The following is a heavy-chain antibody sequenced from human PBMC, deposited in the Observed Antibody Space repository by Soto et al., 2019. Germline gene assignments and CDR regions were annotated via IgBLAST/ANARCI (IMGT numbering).Heavy chain of an antibody. CDR1: GFTFSSYA. CDR3: AKKRRWQQPHFDY. V-gene: IGHV3-64*01. D-gene: IGHD1-1*01. J-gene: IGHJ4*02. Sequence: GGSLRLSCAASGFTFSSYAMHWVRQAPGKGLEYVSAISSNGGSTYYANSVKGRFTISRDNSKNTLYLQMGSLRAEDMAVYYCAKKRRWQQPHFDYWGQGTLVTVSS. CDR2: ISSNGGST.